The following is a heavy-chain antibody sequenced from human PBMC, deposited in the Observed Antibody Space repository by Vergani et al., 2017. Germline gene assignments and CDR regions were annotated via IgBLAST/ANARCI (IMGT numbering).Heavy chain of an antibody. V-gene: IGHV4-4*07. Sequence: QVQMQESGPGLVKTSETLSLTCSASGAPISYWCWSWLRQPAGKGLEWIGRLCPSGSTNYKPSLKSRVTMSIDTSKNQFSLKLTSVTAADTAVYYCARETRNRGEAVAGTRDAFDIWGQETMVTVSS. D-gene: IGHD6-19*01. CDR1: GAPISYWC. J-gene: IGHJ3*02. CDR2: LCPSGST. CDR3: ARETRNRGEAVAGTRDAFDI.